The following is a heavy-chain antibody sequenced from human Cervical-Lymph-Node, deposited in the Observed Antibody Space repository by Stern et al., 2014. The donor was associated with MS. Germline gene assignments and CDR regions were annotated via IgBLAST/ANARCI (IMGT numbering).Heavy chain of an antibody. CDR1: GGTFTNYA. CDR3: ARDSDILFAMDV. J-gene: IGHJ6*02. CDR2: IIPIFGTA. D-gene: IGHD2-15*01. Sequence: QDQLVQSGAEVKKPGSSVKVSCKASGGTFTNYAFSWVRQAPGQGLEWMGGIIPIFGTANYAQNFQGRVTITADEFTSTAYMELSSIRSDDTAIYYCARDSDILFAMDVWGQGTTVTVSS. V-gene: IGHV1-69*12.